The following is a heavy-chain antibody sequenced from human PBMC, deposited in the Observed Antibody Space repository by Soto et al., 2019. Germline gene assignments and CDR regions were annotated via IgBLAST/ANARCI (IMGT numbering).Heavy chain of an antibody. D-gene: IGHD3-10*01. V-gene: IGHV1-2*02. CDR3: SSRADNSETPMDY. CDR2: INPRTGGT. Sequence: QVRLVQSGAEVKKPGASVSLSCQASGYKFTGFFVHWVRLAPGQGLEWMGWINPRTGGTNSAQKFRGGDKWTRDTTSSTALREQNRLVSDDTALYYCSSRADNSETPMDYGGKGTLVPAPS. J-gene: IGHJ4*02. CDR1: GYKFTGFF.